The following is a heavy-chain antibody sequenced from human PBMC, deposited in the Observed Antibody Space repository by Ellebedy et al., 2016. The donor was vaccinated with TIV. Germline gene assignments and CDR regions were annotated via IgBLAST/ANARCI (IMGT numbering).Heavy chain of an antibody. V-gene: IGHV4-31*01. Sequence: MPSETLSLTCTVSGGSISSGGYYWNWMRQHPGKGLEWIGFISYSGSTYHNPSLKSLVTISVDTSKNQFSLKLSSVTAADTAVYYCARADWSYYGMDVWGQGTTVTVSS. D-gene: IGHD2-21*01. CDR3: ARADWSYYGMDV. CDR1: GGSISSGGYY. CDR2: ISYSGST. J-gene: IGHJ6*02.